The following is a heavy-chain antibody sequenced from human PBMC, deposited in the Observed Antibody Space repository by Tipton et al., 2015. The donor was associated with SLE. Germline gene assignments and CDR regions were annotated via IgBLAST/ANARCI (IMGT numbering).Heavy chain of an antibody. V-gene: IGHV3-23*01. J-gene: IGHJ4*02. CDR3: ARAGYSYDSGYYFDH. CDR1: GFTFSSYA. D-gene: IGHD5-18*01. Sequence: SLRLSGAASGFTFSSYAMSWVRQAPGKGLEWVSAISGSGGSTYYADSVKGRFTISRDNSKNTLYLQMNSLRAEDTAVYYCARAGYSYDSGYYFDHWGQGTLVTVSS. CDR2: ISGSGGST.